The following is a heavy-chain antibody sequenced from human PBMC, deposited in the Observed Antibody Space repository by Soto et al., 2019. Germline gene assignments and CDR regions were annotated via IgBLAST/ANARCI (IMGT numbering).Heavy chain of an antibody. CDR3: ARGTAMVLGPENYYYYYGMDV. D-gene: IGHD5-18*01. V-gene: IGHV1-69*13. Sequence: GASVKVSCKASGGTFSSYAISWVRQAPGQGLEWMGGIIPIFGTANYAQKFQGRVTITADESTSTAYMELSSLRSEDTAVYYCARGTAMVLGPENYYYYYGMDVWGQGTTVTVSS. J-gene: IGHJ6*02. CDR1: GGTFSSYA. CDR2: IIPIFGTA.